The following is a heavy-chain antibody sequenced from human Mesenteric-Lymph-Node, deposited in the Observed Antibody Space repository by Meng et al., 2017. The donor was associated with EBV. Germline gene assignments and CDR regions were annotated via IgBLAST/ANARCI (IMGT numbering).Heavy chain of an antibody. CDR2: IYPTGST. D-gene: IGHD2-21*01. CDR1: GDSISSSNW. V-gene: IGHV4-4*02. Sequence: QVASRGSGPGLGKASGTLSLSCAVSGDSISSSNWWNWVRQSPGKGLEWIGEIYPTGSTNYSPSFESRVTMSVDKSKNQFSLILNSVTAADTAMYYCARGVLFRGVIDLYYFDYWGQGTLVTVSS. CDR3: ARGVLFRGVIDLYYFDY. J-gene: IGHJ4*02.